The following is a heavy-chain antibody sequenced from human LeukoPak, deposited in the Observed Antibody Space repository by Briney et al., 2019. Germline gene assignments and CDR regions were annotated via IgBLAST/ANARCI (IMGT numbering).Heavy chain of an antibody. J-gene: IGHJ3*02. CDR3: ARVLDLSKRGLDAFDI. CDR1: GGSISSYF. D-gene: IGHD3-16*01. CDR2: VYYSGST. Sequence: SETLSLTCTVSGGSISSYFWSWIRQPPGKGLEWIGYVYYSGSTNYNPSLKSRVAISVDTSKKQFSLKLSSATAADTAVYYCARVLDLSKRGLDAFDIWGQGTMVTVSS. V-gene: IGHV4-59*01.